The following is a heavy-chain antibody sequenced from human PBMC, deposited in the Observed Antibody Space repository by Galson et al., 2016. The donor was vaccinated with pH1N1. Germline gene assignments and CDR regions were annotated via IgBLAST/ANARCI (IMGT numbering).Heavy chain of an antibody. Sequence: SVKVSCKASGYTFTDYDINWVRQGTGQGLEWMGWMNPNNDNTGYAQKFQGRVTMTRNTSISTAYMELSSLRSEDTAVYYCARVGLGGPFDSWGQGTPVTVSS. V-gene: IGHV1-8*01. D-gene: IGHD3-16*01. J-gene: IGHJ4*02. CDR1: GYTFTDYD. CDR2: MNPNNDNT. CDR3: ARVGLGGPFDS.